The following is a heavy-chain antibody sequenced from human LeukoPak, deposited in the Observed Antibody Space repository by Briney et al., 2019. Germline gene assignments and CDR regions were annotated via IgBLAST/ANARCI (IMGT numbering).Heavy chain of an antibody. D-gene: IGHD3-10*01. J-gene: IGHJ5*02. Sequence: ASMKVSCKASGYTFTSYGISWVRQAPGQGLEWMGWISAYNGNTNYAQKLQGRVTMTTDTSTSTAYMELSSLRSEDTAVYYCATDSYYGSGSYQSWFDPWGQGTLVTVSS. V-gene: IGHV1-18*01. CDR1: GYTFTSYG. CDR2: ISAYNGNT. CDR3: ATDSYYGSGSYQSWFDP.